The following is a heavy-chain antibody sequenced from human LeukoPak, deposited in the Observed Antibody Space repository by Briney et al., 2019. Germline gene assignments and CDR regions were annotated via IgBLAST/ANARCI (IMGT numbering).Heavy chain of an antibody. CDR3: ATGPGYSSSW. V-gene: IGHV3-7*01. J-gene: IGHJ4*02. Sequence: PGGSLRLSCAASGFTFSRYWMSWVRQAPGKGLEWVANIKQDGSEKYYVDSVKGRFTISRDNAKNSLYLQMNSLRAEDTAVYYCATGPGYSSSWWGQGTLVTVSS. D-gene: IGHD6-13*01. CDR2: IKQDGSEK. CDR1: GFTFSRYW.